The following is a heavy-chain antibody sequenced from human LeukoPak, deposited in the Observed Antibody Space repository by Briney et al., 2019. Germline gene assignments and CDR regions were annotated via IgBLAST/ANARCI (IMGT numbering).Heavy chain of an antibody. Sequence: GGSLRLSCAASGFTFSSYGMHWVRQAPGKGLEWVAVIWHDGIYKYYADSVKGRFTISRDDSKNTLYLEMNSLRAEDTAVYFCAKRGVVIRVILVGFHKEAYYFDSWGQGALVTVSS. CDR1: GFTFSSYG. D-gene: IGHD3-10*01. V-gene: IGHV3-33*06. CDR2: IWHDGIYK. J-gene: IGHJ4*02. CDR3: AKRGVVIRVILVGFHKEAYYFDS.